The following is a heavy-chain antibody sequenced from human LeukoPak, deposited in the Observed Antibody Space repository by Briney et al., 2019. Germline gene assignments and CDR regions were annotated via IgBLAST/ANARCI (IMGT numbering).Heavy chain of an antibody. CDR2: ISGSGGST. V-gene: IGHV3-23*01. J-gene: IGHJ4*02. Sequence: GGSLRLSCAASGFTFSSYAMSWVRQAPGKGLEWVSAISGSGGSTYYADSVKGRFTISRDNSKNSLYLQMNSLRAEDTAVYYCARERGTRWLNTNLDYWGQGTLVTVSS. D-gene: IGHD5-12*01. CDR3: ARERGTRWLNTNLDY. CDR1: GFTFSSYA.